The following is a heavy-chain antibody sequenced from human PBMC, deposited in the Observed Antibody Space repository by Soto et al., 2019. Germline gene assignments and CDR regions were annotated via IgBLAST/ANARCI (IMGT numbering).Heavy chain of an antibody. J-gene: IGHJ5*02. V-gene: IGHV1-69*01. CDR2: IIPIFGTA. Sequence: QVQLVQSGAEVKKPGSSVKVSCKASGGTFSSYAISWVRQAPGQGLELMGGIIPIFGTANYAQKFQGRVTITADESTRTAYMELSSLRSEDTDVYYCARERYCSGGSCYSRWFDPGGQGTLVTVSS. D-gene: IGHD2-15*01. CDR1: GGTFSSYA. CDR3: ARERYCSGGSCYSRWFDP.